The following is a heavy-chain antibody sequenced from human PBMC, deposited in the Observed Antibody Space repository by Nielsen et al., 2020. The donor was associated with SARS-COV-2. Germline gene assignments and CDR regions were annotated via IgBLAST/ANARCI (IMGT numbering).Heavy chain of an antibody. J-gene: IGHJ3*01. CDR1: GGSFSGYC. CDR2: IDHSGTA. D-gene: IGHD3-9*01. CDR3: ARAPDVDVLTGDYPDGFDV. Sequence: SETLSLTCAVYGGSFSGYCWSWIRQLPGQGLKWIGEIDHSGTATLNPSLKGRVTVSVNPSKNQFSLKMTSMTAADTAVYFCARAPDVDVLTGDYPDGFDVWGQGTGVTVSS. V-gene: IGHV4-34*01.